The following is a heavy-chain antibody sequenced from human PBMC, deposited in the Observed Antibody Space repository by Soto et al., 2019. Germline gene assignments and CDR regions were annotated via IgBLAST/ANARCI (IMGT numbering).Heavy chain of an antibody. D-gene: IGHD3-9*01. Sequence: PGGSLILSCAASGFTFSSYAMSWVRQAPGKGLEWVSAISGSGGSTYYADSVKGRFTISVDKSKNHFSLRLSSVTAADTAVYYWARGYYELLTGDYKESYYHDMDVWGQGTTVTVS. CDR2: ISGSGGST. J-gene: IGHJ6*02. CDR1: GFTFSSYA. V-gene: IGHV3-23*01. CDR3: ARGYYELLTGDYKESYYHDMDV.